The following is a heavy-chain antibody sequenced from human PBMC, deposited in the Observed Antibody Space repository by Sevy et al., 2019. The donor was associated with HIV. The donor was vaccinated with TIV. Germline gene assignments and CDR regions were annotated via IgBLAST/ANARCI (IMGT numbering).Heavy chain of an antibody. CDR1: GFKFNNYA. Sequence: GGSLRLSCVASGFKFNNYAMGWVRQAPGKGLEWVSVISGSGSNTYYADPVKGRFSFSRENSKNTLYLQMNSLRVEDTAIYYCAKRGSGYYEVDFWGQGTLVTVSS. CDR3: AKRGSGYYEVDF. V-gene: IGHV3-23*01. J-gene: IGHJ4*02. CDR2: ISGSGSNT. D-gene: IGHD3-22*01.